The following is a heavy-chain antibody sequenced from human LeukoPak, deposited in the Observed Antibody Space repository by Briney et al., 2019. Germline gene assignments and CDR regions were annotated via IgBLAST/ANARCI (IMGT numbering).Heavy chain of an antibody. Sequence: GGSLRLSCAASGFTFTKYWMTWVRQAPGKGLEWVSVIYSGGSTYYADSVKGRFTISRDNSKNTLYLQMNSLRAEDTAVYYCARDGWFGESSYYYYYGMDVWGQGTTVTVSS. V-gene: IGHV3-66*01. D-gene: IGHD3-10*01. CDR3: ARDGWFGESSYYYYYGMDV. J-gene: IGHJ6*02. CDR1: GFTFTKYW. CDR2: IYSGGST.